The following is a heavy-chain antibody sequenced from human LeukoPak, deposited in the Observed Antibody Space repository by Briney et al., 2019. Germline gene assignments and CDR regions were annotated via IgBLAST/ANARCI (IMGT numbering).Heavy chain of an antibody. Sequence: PGGALRLSCAASGFTFSSYEMKWVREARGKGLEGVSYISSSGSPIYYAESVKGRFTTARDKATNSLYLHMNSLRAEETAVYYCAREAAIAVAGTWVIYYYYMEVWGKGTTVTISS. CDR2: ISSSGSPI. CDR1: GFTFSSYE. V-gene: IGHV3-48*03. CDR3: AREAAIAVAGTWVIYYYYMEV. D-gene: IGHD6-19*01. J-gene: IGHJ6*03.